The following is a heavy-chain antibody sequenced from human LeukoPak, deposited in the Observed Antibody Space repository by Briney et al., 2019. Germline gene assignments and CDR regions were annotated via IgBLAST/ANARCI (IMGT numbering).Heavy chain of an antibody. J-gene: IGHJ3*02. D-gene: IGHD3-10*01. Sequence: GGSLRLSCAASGFTFSSYWMHWVRQAPGKGLVWVSRINSDGSSTSYADSVKGRFTISRDNAKNTLYLQMNSLRAEDTAVYYCAKDALVRGEVFDIWGQGTMVTVSS. CDR3: AKDALVRGEVFDI. CDR1: GFTFSSYW. V-gene: IGHV3-74*01. CDR2: INSDGSST.